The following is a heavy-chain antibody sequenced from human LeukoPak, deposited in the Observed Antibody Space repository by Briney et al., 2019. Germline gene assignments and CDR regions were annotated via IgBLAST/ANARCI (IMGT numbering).Heavy chain of an antibody. CDR3: ARDNTVANDY. D-gene: IGHD4-17*01. Sequence: PGGSLRLSCAATGFAFSMYNMNWVRQAPGKGLEWLSYISGSGSTKYYADSVRGRFTISRDNAKNSLYLQMNSLRDEDTAVYYCARDNTVANDYWGQGTLVTASS. J-gene: IGHJ4*02. CDR1: GFAFSMYN. V-gene: IGHV3-48*02. CDR2: ISGSGSTK.